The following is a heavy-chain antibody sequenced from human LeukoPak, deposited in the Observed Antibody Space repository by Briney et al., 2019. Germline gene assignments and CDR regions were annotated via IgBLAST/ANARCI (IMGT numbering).Heavy chain of an antibody. CDR3: ALSGIVGATRYYFDY. J-gene: IGHJ4*02. CDR2: IYSGGST. Sequence: GGSLRLSCAASGFTVSSNYMSWVRQAPGKGLEWVSVIYSGGSTYYADSVKGRFTISRGNSKNTLYLQMNSLRAEDTAVYYCALSGIVGATRYYFDYWGQGTLVTVSS. V-gene: IGHV3-66*01. D-gene: IGHD1-26*01. CDR1: GFTVSSNY.